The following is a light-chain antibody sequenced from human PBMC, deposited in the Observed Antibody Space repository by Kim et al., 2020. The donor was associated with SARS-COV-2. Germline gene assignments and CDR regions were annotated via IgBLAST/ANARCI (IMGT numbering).Light chain of an antibody. CDR1: QSVSSY. CDR2: GAS. Sequence: SPGERATLSCRASQSVSSYLVWYQQKPGQAPRLLIYGASTRATGIPARFSGSGSGTEFTLTISSLQSEDFAVYYCQQYNNWPPWTFGQGTKVDIK. V-gene: IGKV3-15*01. J-gene: IGKJ1*01. CDR3: QQYNNWPPWT.